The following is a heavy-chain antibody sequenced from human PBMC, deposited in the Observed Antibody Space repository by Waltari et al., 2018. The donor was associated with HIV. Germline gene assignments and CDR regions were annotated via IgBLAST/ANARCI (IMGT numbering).Heavy chain of an antibody. CDR2: INPNSGGT. CDR1: GYTFTGYY. Sequence: QVQLVQSGAEVKKPGASVKVSCKASGYTFTGYYMPWVRQAPGQGLEWMGWINPNSGGTNYAQKFQGRVTMTRDTSISTAYMELSRLRSDDTAVYYCARYCSSTSCTPSGAFDIWGQGTMVTVSS. CDR3: ARYCSSTSCTPSGAFDI. D-gene: IGHD2-2*01. V-gene: IGHV1-2*02. J-gene: IGHJ3*02.